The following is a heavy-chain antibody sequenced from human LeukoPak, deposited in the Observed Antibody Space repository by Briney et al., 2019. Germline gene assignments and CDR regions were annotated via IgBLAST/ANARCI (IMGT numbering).Heavy chain of an antibody. CDR2: IWYDGSNK. CDR1: GFTFSSYG. D-gene: IGHD5-18*01. J-gene: IGHJ4*02. V-gene: IGHV3-33*01. CDR3: ARVMDAAMALDY. Sequence: SCKASGFTFSSYGMHWVRQAPGKGLEWVAIIWYDGSNKYYADSVKGRFTISRDNSKNTLYLQMNSLRAEDTAVYYCARVMDAAMALDYWGQGTLVTVSS.